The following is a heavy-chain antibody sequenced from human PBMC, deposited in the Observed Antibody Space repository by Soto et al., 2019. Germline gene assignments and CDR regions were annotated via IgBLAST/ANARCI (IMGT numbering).Heavy chain of an antibody. CDR2: TYYRSKWYN. Sequence: SQTFSLTCAISGDSVSSNSSSWYWIRQSPSRGLERLGRTYYRSKWYNDYAVSVKSRITINPDTSKNQFSLQLNSVTPEDTAVYYCARDSPDSGSYYYYGMDVWGQGTTVTVSS. J-gene: IGHJ6*02. CDR1: GDSVSSNSSS. CDR3: ARDSPDSGSYYYYGMDV. V-gene: IGHV6-1*01. D-gene: IGHD1-26*01.